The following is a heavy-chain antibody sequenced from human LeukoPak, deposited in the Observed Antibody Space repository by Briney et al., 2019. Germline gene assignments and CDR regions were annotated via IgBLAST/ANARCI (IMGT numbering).Heavy chain of an antibody. D-gene: IGHD3-22*01. Sequence: VKVSCKASGGTFSSYAISWVRQAPGQGLEWVGRIIPILGIANYAQKFQGRVTITADKSTSTAYMELSSLRSEDTAVYYCARSDTYYYDSSGYLNYWGQGTLVTVSS. V-gene: IGHV1-69*10. CDR3: ARSDTYYYDSSGYLNY. CDR2: IIPILGIA. CDR1: GGTFSSYA. J-gene: IGHJ4*02.